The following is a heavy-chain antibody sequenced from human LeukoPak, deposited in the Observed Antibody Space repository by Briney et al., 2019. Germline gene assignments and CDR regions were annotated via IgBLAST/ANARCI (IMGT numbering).Heavy chain of an antibody. D-gene: IGHD3-10*01. CDR1: GFSFSYAW. V-gene: IGHV3-15*01. J-gene: IGHJ4*02. Sequence: GGCLRLSCVASGFSFSYAWMSWVRRAPGKGLQWVGHIRSETDGATTDYAAAVQGRFTISRDDSKKMLYLEMNSLTTEDTAVYYCTTDLNQRLKWFGNPLDHWGQGTPVTVSS. CDR2: IRSETDGATT. CDR3: TTDLNQRLKWFGNPLDH.